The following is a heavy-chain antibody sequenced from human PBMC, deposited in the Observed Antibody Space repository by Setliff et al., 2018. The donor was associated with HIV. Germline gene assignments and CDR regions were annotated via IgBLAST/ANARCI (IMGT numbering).Heavy chain of an antibody. CDR3: ARGIGPLPNWENFYYSMDI. CDR2: IYYSGST. Sequence: LSLTCTVSGGSISSSSYYWGWIRQPPGKGLEWIGSIYYSGSTYSNPSLKSRVTISADTSKNQISLKLNSVTAADTAVYYCARGIGPLPNWENFYYSMDIWGKGTTVTVSS. V-gene: IGHV4-39*01. D-gene: IGHD1-26*01. J-gene: IGHJ6*03. CDR1: GGSISSSSYY.